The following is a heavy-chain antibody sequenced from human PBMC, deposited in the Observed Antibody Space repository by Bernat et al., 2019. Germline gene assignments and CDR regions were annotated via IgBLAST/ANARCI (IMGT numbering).Heavy chain of an antibody. J-gene: IGHJ3*02. D-gene: IGHD1-26*01. V-gene: IGHV3-66*01. CDR1: GFTFDDYD. CDR3: AQTYSGSYYLSDAFDI. Sequence: EVQLVESGGGVVRPGGSLRLSCAASGFTFDDYDMSWVRQAPGKGLEWVSVIYSGGSTYYADSVKGRFTISRDNSKNTLYLQMNSLRAEDTAVYYCAQTYSGSYYLSDAFDIWGQGTMVTVSS. CDR2: IYSGGST.